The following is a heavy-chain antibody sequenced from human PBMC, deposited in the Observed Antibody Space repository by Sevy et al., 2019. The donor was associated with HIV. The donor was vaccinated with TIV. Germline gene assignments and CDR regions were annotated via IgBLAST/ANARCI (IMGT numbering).Heavy chain of an antibody. D-gene: IGHD6-19*01. CDR3: ARSVAALDFWYFDL. CDR2: TYYKSKWYS. J-gene: IGHJ2*01. V-gene: IGHV6-1*01. Sequence: SQTLSLTCAISGDSVSSNNAAWNWIWQSPSRGLEWLGRTYYKSKWYSHYAVSVKSRMTINPDTSKNQFSLQLNSVTPEDTAVYYCARSVAALDFWYFDLWGRGTLVTVSS. CDR1: GDSVSSNNAA.